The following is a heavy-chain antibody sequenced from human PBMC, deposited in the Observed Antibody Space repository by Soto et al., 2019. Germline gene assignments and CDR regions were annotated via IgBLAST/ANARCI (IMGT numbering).Heavy chain of an antibody. CDR3: ARGRYGDS. D-gene: IGHD1-1*01. J-gene: IGHJ4*02. V-gene: IGHV1-18*01. CDR2: ISAHNGNT. CDR1: GYTFTSYG. Sequence: QVHLVQSGAEVKKPGASVKVSCKASGYTFTSYGITWVRQAPGQGLEWMGWISAHNGNTDYAQKLQGRVIVTRDTSTSNAYMELRSLGSDDPAVYYWARGRYGDSWGQGALVTVSS.